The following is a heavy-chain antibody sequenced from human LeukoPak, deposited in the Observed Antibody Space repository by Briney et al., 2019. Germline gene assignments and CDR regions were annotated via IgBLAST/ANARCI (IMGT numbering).Heavy chain of an antibody. CDR3: ASDPMTTHDYMDV. Sequence: GGSLRLSCAASGFTFSSYGMHWVRQAPGKGLAWVALISFDGTNKFYADSVKGRFTISRDNSKNTLYLQMNSLRAEDTAVYYCASDPMTTHDYMDVWGKGTTVTVSS. J-gene: IGHJ6*03. CDR2: ISFDGTNK. CDR1: GFTFSSYG. V-gene: IGHV3-30*03. D-gene: IGHD4-17*01.